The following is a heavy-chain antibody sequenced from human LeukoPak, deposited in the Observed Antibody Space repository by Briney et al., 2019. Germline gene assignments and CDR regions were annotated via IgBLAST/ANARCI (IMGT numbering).Heavy chain of an antibody. Sequence: SETLSLTCAVYGGSFSGYYWSWIRQPPGKGLEWIGEINHSGSTNYNPSLKSRVTISVDTSKNQFSLKLSSVTAANTAVYYCARSGSSGWNTFDYWGQGTLVTVSS. CDR3: ARSGSSGWNTFDY. CDR1: GGSFSGYY. V-gene: IGHV4-34*01. D-gene: IGHD6-19*01. J-gene: IGHJ4*02. CDR2: INHSGST.